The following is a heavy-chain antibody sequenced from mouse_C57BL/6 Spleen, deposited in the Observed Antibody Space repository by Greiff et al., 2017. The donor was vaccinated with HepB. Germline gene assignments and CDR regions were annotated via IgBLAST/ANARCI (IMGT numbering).Heavy chain of an antibody. V-gene: IGHV1-26*01. CDR2: INPNNGGT. J-gene: IGHJ3*01. D-gene: IGHD4-1*01. Sequence: EVQLQQSGPELVKPGASVKISCKASGYTFTDYYMNWVKQSHGKSLEWIGDINPNNGGTSYNQKFKGKATLTVDKSSSTAYMELRSLTSEDSAVYYCARSGTGTWAYWGQGTLVTVSA. CDR1: GYTFTDYY. CDR3: ARSGTGTWAY.